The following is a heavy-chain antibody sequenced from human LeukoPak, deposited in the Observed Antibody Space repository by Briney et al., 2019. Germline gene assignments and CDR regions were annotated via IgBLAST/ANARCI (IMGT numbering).Heavy chain of an antibody. CDR2: TSYDGRKK. J-gene: IGHJ4*02. D-gene: IGHD3-9*01. CDR3: ARGNYDILTGASFDY. CDR1: AFTFSSYA. V-gene: IGHV3-30*04. Sequence: GRSLRLSCAASAFTFSSYAMHWVRQAPGNRLEWVAVTSYDGRKKYYVDSVKGRFTISRDNSKNTLYLQMNSLRVEDTAVYYCARGNYDILTGASFDYWGQGTLVTVSS.